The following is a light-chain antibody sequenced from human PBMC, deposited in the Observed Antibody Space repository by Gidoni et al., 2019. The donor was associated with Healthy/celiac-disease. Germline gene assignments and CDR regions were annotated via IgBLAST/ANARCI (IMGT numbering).Light chain of an antibody. CDR2: GAS. J-gene: IGKJ2*03. Sequence: EIVLTQSPGTLSLSPGERATLSCRARQSVSSSYLAWYQQKPGQAPRLLIYGASSRATGIPDRFSGSGSGTDFTLTISRLEPEDFAVYYCQQYGSSPPRYSFGQXTKLEIK. CDR3: QQYGSSPPRYS. CDR1: QSVSSSY. V-gene: IGKV3-20*01.